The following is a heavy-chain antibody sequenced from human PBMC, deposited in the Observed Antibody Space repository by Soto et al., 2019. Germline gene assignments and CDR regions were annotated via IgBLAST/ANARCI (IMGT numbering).Heavy chain of an antibody. CDR3: ARDREADCGGDCYFNGSDP. CDR1: GGTFSSYA. J-gene: IGHJ5*02. Sequence: QVQLVQSGAEVKKPGSSVKVSCKASGGTFSSYAISWVRQAPGQGLEWMGGIIPIFGTANYAQKFQGRVTITADKSTSTAYMELSSLRSEDTAVYYCARDREADCGGDCYFNGSDPWGQGTLVTVSS. D-gene: IGHD2-21*02. CDR2: IIPIFGTA. V-gene: IGHV1-69*06.